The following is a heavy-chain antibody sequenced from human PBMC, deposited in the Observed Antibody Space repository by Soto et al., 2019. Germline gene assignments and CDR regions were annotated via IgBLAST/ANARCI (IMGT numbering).Heavy chain of an antibody. Sequence: QVQLQESGPGLVKPSETLSLTCTVSGGSISSYYWSWIRQPPGKGLEWIGYIYYSGSTNYNPSLKSRLTISVDTSKNQFSLKLSSVTAADTAVYHCARSDHYYYDSSGYWDYWGQGTLVTVSS. CDR2: IYYSGST. J-gene: IGHJ4*02. CDR3: ARSDHYYYDSSGYWDY. V-gene: IGHV4-59*08. D-gene: IGHD3-22*01. CDR1: GGSISSYY.